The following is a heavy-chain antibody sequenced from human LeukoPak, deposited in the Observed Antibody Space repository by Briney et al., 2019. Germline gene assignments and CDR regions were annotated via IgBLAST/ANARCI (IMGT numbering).Heavy chain of an antibody. CDR3: ARELEAFDI. V-gene: IGHV3-30-3*01. J-gene: IGHJ3*02. CDR2: IEYDGANK. D-gene: IGHD1-1*01. Sequence: PGGSLRLSCAASAFTFSSYAMHWVCQAPGKGLEWVAVIEYDGANKYYAESVKGRFTISRDNSKNTLYLQMNSLRAEDTAIYYCARELEAFDIWGQGTMVTVSS. CDR1: AFTFSSYA.